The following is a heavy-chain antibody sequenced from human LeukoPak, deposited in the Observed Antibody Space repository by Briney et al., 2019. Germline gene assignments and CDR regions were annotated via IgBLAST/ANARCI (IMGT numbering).Heavy chain of an antibody. D-gene: IGHD3-10*01. CDR3: ARDTYCYGSGSYYLFDY. CDR2: ISSSSSYI. J-gene: IGHJ4*02. CDR1: GFTFSSYS. V-gene: IGHV3-21*01. Sequence: PGGSLRLSCAASGFTFSSYSMNWVRQAPGKGLEWVSSISSSSSYIYYADSVKGRFTISRDNAKNSLYLQMNSLRAEDTAVYYCARDTYCYGSGSYYLFDYWGQGTLVTVSS.